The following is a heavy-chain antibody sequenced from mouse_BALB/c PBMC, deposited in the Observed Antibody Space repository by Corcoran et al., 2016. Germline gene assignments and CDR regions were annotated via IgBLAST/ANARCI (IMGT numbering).Heavy chain of an antibody. CDR2: INTYTGEP. CDR1: GYTFTNYG. V-gene: IGHV9-3-1*01. Sequence: QIQLVQSGPELKKPGETVKISCKASGYTFTNYGMNWVKQAPGKGLKWMGWINTYTGEPTYADDFKGRFAFSLETSASTAYLQINNLKNEDTATYFCARAPLEYYAMDYWGQGTSVTVSS. CDR3: ARAPLEYYAMDY. J-gene: IGHJ4*01.